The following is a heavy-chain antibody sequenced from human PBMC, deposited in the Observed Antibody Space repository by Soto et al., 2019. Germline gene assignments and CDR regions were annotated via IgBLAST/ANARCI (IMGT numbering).Heavy chain of an antibody. CDR3: AIGNPDWFDP. J-gene: IGHJ5*02. V-gene: IGHV4-38-2*01. Sequence: PSETRPSTSAVLGNPSRSGLYWGWIRQPPGKGLEWIGTIYRGGITYYNPSLKSRVTISIDTSKNHFSLRLSSVTATDTAVYFCAIGNPDWFDPWGQGTLVTVSS. CDR2: IYRGGIT. D-gene: IGHD1-1*01. CDR1: GNPSRSGLY.